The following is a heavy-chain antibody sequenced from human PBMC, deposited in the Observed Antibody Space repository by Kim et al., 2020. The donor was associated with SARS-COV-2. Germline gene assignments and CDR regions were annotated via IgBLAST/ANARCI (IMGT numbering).Heavy chain of an antibody. CDR2: INYSGST. CDR3: AWCCRGYYDSFVF. Sequence: SETLSLTCTVSGGSISSYYWSWIRQPPGKCREWIGYINYSGSTNTTPSFNVRFTISVYTSKNQFSLNLISVTPTDTAVSDCAWCCRGYYDSFVFWGQGT. J-gene: IGHJ3*01. CDR1: GGSISSYY. D-gene: IGHD3-22*01. V-gene: IGHV4-59*01.